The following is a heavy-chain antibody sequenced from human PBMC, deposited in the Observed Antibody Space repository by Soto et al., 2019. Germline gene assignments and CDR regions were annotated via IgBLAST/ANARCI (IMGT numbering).Heavy chain of an antibody. D-gene: IGHD3-22*01. Sequence: VQLVQSGAEVKKPGSSVKVSCKASGGTFSSYAISWVRQAPGQGLEWMGGIIPIFGTANYAQKFQGRVTITADESTSTAYMELSSLRSEDTAVYYCAAGGFYDSSGYYWYNWFDPWGQGTLVTVSS. CDR2: IIPIFGTA. J-gene: IGHJ5*02. CDR1: GGTFSSYA. V-gene: IGHV1-69*01. CDR3: AAGGFYDSSGYYWYNWFDP.